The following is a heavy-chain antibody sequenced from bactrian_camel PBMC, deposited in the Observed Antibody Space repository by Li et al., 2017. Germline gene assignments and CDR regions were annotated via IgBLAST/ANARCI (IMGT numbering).Heavy chain of an antibody. CDR1: GWTFSNYY. CDR2: IHSDGSSI. Sequence: QLVESGGGLVQPGGSLRLSCVVSGWTFSNYYMNWVRQAPGKGLEWVSSIHSDGSSIYYADSVKGRFTISRDNAKNTLYLQMNSLKPEDTAMYYCAASQGWIPSAPFLRDGLDHAFWGQGTQVTVS. D-gene: IGHD5*01. CDR3: AASQGWIPSAPFLRDGLDHAF. J-gene: IGHJ4*01. V-gene: IGHV3-2*01.